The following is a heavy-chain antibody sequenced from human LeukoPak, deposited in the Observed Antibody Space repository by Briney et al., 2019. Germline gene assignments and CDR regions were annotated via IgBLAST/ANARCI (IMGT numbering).Heavy chain of an antibody. CDR1: GGSFSGYY. D-gene: IGHD6-19*01. V-gene: IGHV4-34*01. J-gene: IGHJ6*02. CDR3: ARGEQQWLNYYYYYGMDV. Sequence: SETLSLTCAVYGGSFSGYYWSWIRQPPGKGLEWIGEINHSGSTNYNPSLESRVTISVDTSKNQFSLKLCSVTAADTAVYYCARGEQQWLNYYYYYGMDVWGQGTTVTVSS. CDR2: INHSGST.